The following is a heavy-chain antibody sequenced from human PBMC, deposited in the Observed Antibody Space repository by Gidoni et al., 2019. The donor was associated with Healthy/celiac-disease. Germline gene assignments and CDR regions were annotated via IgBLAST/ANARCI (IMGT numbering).Heavy chain of an antibody. CDR1: GGSISSGSYY. V-gene: IGHV4-31*03. J-gene: IGHJ3*02. CDR3: ARRRPYCSSTSCYTSVFYFAFDI. Sequence: QVQLQESGPGLVKPSQTLSLTCTVSGGSISSGSYYWSWIRQHPGKGLEWIGYIYYSGSTYYNPSLKSRVTISVDTSKNQFSLKLSSVTAADTAVYYCARRRPYCSSTSCYTSVFYFAFDIWGQGTMVTVSS. D-gene: IGHD2-2*02. CDR2: IYYSGST.